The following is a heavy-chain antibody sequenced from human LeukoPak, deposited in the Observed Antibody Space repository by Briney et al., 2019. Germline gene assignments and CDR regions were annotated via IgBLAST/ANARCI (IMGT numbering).Heavy chain of an antibody. CDR2: ISFDGINK. J-gene: IGHJ4*02. V-gene: IGHV3-30*04. D-gene: IGHD3-10*01. CDR1: RVTFCRSA. Sequence: PGGSLRLSPVPSRVTFCRSAMLWGPEALGKGRECVAVISFDGINKYYTESVKGRFTISRDKSKHTLYLQMNSLRAEDTAVYYCARFRRHGGSGSYYNDGVGYWGQGTLVTVSS. CDR3: ARFRRHGGSGSYYNDGVGY.